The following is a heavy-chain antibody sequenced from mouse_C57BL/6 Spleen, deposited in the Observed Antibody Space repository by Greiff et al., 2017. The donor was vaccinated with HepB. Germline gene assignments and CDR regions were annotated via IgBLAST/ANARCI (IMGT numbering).Heavy chain of an antibody. CDR1: RVDFSRYW. Sequence: ASRVDFSRYWMSWVRRAPGKGLEWIGEINPDSSTINYAPSLKDKFIISRDNAKNTLYLQMSKVRSEDTALYYCATPNWDWYFDVWGTGTTVTVSS. CDR3: ATPNWDWYFDV. V-gene: IGHV4-1*01. J-gene: IGHJ1*03. D-gene: IGHD4-1*01. CDR2: INPDSSTI.